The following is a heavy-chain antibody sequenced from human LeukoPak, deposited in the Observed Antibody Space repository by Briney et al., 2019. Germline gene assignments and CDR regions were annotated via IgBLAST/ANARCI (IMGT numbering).Heavy chain of an antibody. CDR2: INQDGSVI. V-gene: IGHV3-7*01. CDR1: GFSFSSHW. J-gene: IGHJ4*02. Sequence: AGSLRLSCVDSGFSFSSHWMSWVRQGPGKGLEWVATINQDGSVIYYVDSVKGRFTISRDNPKNSLYLQMNSLRAEDTAVYYCARSRWPEDYWGQGTLVTVSS. CDR3: ARSRWPEDY. D-gene: IGHD1-14*01.